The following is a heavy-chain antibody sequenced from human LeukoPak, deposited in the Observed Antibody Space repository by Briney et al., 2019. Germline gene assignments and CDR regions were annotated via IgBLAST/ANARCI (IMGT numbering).Heavy chain of an antibody. J-gene: IGHJ4*02. CDR1: GGSISSYY. CDR2: IYYSGST. V-gene: IGHV4-39*07. D-gene: IGHD6-19*01. Sequence: SETLSLTCTVSGGSISSYYWSWIRQPPGKGLEWIGSIYYSGSTYYNPSLKSRVTISVDTSKNQFSLKLSSVTAADTAVYYCARALRYSSGLDYWGQGTLVTVSS. CDR3: ARALRYSSGLDY.